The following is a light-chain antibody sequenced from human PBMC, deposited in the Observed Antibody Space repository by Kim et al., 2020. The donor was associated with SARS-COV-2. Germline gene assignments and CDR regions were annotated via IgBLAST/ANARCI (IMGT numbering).Light chain of an antibody. CDR1: QRVSSTT. J-gene: IGKJ1*01. CDR3: QQYVNSPWT. V-gene: IGKV3-20*01. Sequence: PGERAPLSRRASQRVSSTTLAWYQQKPGQAPRLLIYGASNRATGIPDRFSGSGSGADFTLTISRLEPEDFAVYYCQQYVNSPWTFGQGTKVDIK. CDR2: GAS.